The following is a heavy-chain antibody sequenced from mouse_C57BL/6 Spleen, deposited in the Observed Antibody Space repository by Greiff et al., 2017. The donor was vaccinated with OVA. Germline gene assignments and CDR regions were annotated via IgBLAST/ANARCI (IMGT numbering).Heavy chain of an antibody. D-gene: IGHD1-1*01. CDR3: ARVYYGSSYAMDY. CDR2: IYPRDGST. Sequence: VQLQQSDAELVKPGASVTISCKVSGYTFTDHTIHWMKQRPEQGLEWIGYIYPRDGSTKYNEKFKGKATLTADKSSSTAYMQLNSLTSEDSAVYFCARVYYGSSYAMDYWGQGTSVTVSS. CDR1: GYTFTDHT. V-gene: IGHV1-78*01. J-gene: IGHJ4*01.